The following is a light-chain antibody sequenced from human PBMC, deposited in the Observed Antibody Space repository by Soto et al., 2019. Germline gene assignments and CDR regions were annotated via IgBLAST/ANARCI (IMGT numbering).Light chain of an antibody. J-gene: IGLJ1*01. V-gene: IGLV1-47*01. CDR1: SSNIGSNY. CDR2: RNN. Sequence: QSALTPPPSASGTPGQRVTISCSGSSSNIGSNYVYWYQQLPGTAPKLLIYRNNQRPSGVPDRFSGSKSGTSASLAIGGLRSEDEADYYCAAWDDSLSGPNYVFGTGTKVTVL. CDR3: AAWDDSLSGPNYV.